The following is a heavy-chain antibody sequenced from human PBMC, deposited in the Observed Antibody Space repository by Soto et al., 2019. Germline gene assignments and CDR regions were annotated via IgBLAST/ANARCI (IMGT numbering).Heavy chain of an antibody. CDR3: TRGAGFYDRGGYWNEVGPFDS. CDR1: NGGIGNDY. D-gene: IGHD3-22*01. J-gene: IGHJ4*02. V-gene: IGHV4-59*01. CDR2: VYEPGYRYGSRKA. Sequence: QVQLQESGPGLVKTSETLSLTCTLLNGGIGNDYWSWVRQAPGKGLEWLAYVYEPGYRYGSRKASYNPSLNSRASMSIDRSKNQFTLRLTSVTAADTAMYYCTRGAGFYDRGGYWNEVGPFDSWSPGTLVTVSS.